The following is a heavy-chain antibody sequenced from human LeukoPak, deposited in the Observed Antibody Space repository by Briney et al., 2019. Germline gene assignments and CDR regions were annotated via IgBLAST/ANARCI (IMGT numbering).Heavy chain of an antibody. CDR2: ISYDGSNK. V-gene: IGHV3-30-3*01. CDR1: GFTFSSYA. Sequence: GGSLRLSCAASGFTFSSYAMHWVRQAPGKGLEWVAVISYDGSNKYYADSVKGRFTISRDNAKNSLYLQMNSLRAEDTAVYYCAREELSAAPGDYWGQGTLVTVSS. CDR3: AREELSAAPGDY. D-gene: IGHD1-26*01. J-gene: IGHJ4*02.